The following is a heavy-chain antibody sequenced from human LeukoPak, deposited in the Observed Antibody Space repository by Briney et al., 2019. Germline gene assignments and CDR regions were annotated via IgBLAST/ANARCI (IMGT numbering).Heavy chain of an antibody. J-gene: IGHJ4*02. CDR3: TAATHYVDY. CDR1: GGSISSYY. Sequence: PSETLSLTCTVSGGSISSYYWSWIRQPPGKGLEWIGYIYYSGSTNYNPSLKSRVTISVDTSKNQFSLKLSSVTAADTAVYYCTAATHYVDYWGQGTLVTVSS. D-gene: IGHD2-15*01. CDR2: IYYSGST. V-gene: IGHV4-59*12.